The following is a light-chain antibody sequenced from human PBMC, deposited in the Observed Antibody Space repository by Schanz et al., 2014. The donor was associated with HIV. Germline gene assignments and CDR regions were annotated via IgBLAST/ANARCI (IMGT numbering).Light chain of an antibody. J-gene: IGKJ2*01. Sequence: EIVLTQSPATLSLSPGERATLSCRASQSVGIYLAWYQQKPGQAPRLLISGASSRAAGIPDRFSGSGSGTEFTLTISGLQSEDFAVYYCQQYNNWPQTFGQGTKLEIK. V-gene: IGKV3D-15*01. CDR2: GAS. CDR3: QQYNNWPQT. CDR1: QSVGIY.